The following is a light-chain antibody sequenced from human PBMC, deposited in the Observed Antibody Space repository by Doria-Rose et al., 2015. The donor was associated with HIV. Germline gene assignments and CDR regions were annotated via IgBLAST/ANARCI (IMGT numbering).Light chain of an antibody. J-gene: IGKJ1*01. V-gene: IGKV3-20*01. CDR1: QRFSSTY. CDR2: AGS. CDR3: HQYGTSWT. Sequence: TQSPGTLSLSPGERATLSCRASQRFSSTYLAWYQQKPGQAPSLLIYAGSTRSTGIPDRCSASGSGTDFTLTINRLEPEDFALYYCHQYGTSWTFGQGTKVEI.